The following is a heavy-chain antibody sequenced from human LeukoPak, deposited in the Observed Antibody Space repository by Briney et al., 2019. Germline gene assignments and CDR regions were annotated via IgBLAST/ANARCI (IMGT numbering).Heavy chain of an antibody. J-gene: IGHJ4*02. Sequence: PSETLSLTCTVSGGSVSRNTYYWDWIRQPPGKGLEWIGSIYYSGSTNYNPSLKSRVTISVDTSKNQFSLKLSSVTAADTAVYYCARAAADPENVVTAIGFDYWGQGTLVTVSS. D-gene: IGHD2-21*02. CDR2: IYYSGST. CDR1: GGSVSRNTYY. V-gene: IGHV4-39*07. CDR3: ARAAADPENVVTAIGFDY.